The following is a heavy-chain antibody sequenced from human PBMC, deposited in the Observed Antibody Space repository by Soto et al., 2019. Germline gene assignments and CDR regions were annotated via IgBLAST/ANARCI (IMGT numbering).Heavy chain of an antibody. D-gene: IGHD5-12*01. CDR2: INHSGST. Sequence: QVQLQQWGAGLLKPSETLYLICSVCGGSFSGYYWSWIRQPPGKGLEWIGEINHSGSTNYNPSLKSRVTISVDTSKNQFSLKLSSVTAADTAVYYCARGWEVDTIGGFDYWGQATLVTVSS. J-gene: IGHJ4*02. CDR3: ARGWEVDTIGGFDY. V-gene: IGHV4-34*01. CDR1: GGSFSGYY.